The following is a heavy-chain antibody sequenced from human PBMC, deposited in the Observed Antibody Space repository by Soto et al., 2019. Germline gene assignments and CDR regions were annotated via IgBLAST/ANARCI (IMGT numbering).Heavy chain of an antibody. J-gene: IGHJ6*02. D-gene: IGHD3-3*01. CDR1: GYTFTSYG. CDR2: ISAYNGNT. Sequence: QVQLVQSGAEVKKPGASVKVSCKASGYTFTSYGISWVRQAPGQGLEWMGWISAYNGNTNYAQKLHGRVTMTTDTSTSTAYMELRSLRSDDTAVYYCARVSYDFWSGYAYYYGMDVWGQGTTVTVSS. V-gene: IGHV1-18*01. CDR3: ARVSYDFWSGYAYYYGMDV.